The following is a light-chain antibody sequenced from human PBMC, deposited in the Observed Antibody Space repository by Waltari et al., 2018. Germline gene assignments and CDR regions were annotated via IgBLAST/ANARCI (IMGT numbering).Light chain of an antibody. CDR2: DAS. CDR1: QGIMRY. J-gene: IGKJ5*01. Sequence: EIVLTQSPATLSLSPGERATLSCRASQGIMRYLAWYQQKPGQSPRLLIYDASKRATGNPARFSGSGSGTDFALTISSLETEDFGLYYCQQRSNWPPITFGQGTRLEIK. CDR3: QQRSNWPPIT. V-gene: IGKV3-11*01.